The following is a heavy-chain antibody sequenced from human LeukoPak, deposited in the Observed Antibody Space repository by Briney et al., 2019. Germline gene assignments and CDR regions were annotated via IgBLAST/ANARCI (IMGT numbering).Heavy chain of an antibody. D-gene: IGHD6-13*01. V-gene: IGHV1-69*04. CDR1: GGTFSCYA. CDR3: ARGHSSSCDY. CDR2: IIPILGIA. J-gene: IGHJ4*02. Sequence: SVKDSCKASGGTFSCYAISWVRQAPGQGLEWMGRIIPILGIANYAQKFQGRVTITADKSTSTAYMELSSLRSEDTAVYYCARGHSSSCDYWGQGTLVTVSS.